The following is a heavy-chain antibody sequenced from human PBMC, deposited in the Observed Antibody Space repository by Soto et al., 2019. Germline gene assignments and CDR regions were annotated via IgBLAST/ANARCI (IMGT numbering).Heavy chain of an antibody. V-gene: IGHV4-31*03. CDR1: GGSISSGGYY. CDR2: IYYSGST. D-gene: IGHD3-10*01. J-gene: IGHJ5*02. CDR3: ASARFGELFRFDP. Sequence: SETLSLTCTVSGGSISSGGYYWSWIRQHPGKGLEWIGYIYYSGSTYYNPSLKSRVTISVDTSKNQFSLKLSSVTAADTAVYYCASARFGELFRFDPWGQGTLVTVSS.